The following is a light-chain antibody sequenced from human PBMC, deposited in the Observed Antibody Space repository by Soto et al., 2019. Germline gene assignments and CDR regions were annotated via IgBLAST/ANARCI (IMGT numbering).Light chain of an antibody. V-gene: IGLV1-40*01. CDR2: GNS. CDR3: QSYDSSLSGSHVV. Sequence: QSVLTQPPSVSGAPGQRVTISCTGTRSNIGAGYDVHWYQQIPGTAPKLLIYGNSNRPSGVPDRFSGSKSGTSASLAITGLQAEDEADYYCQSYDSSLSGSHVVFGGGTKLTVL. J-gene: IGLJ2*01. CDR1: RSNIGAGYD.